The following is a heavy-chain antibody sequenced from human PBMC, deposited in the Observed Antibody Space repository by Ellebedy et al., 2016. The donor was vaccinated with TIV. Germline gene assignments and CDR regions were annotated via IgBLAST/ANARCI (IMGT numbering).Heavy chain of an antibody. J-gene: IGHJ4*02. Sequence: ASVKVSXXPSGYIFIAYRIHWVRQAPGQGLEWMGWVDAGNGNTEYSPKFQGRVTLKRDTSASTVYMELSSLKSEDTALYYCARAYCTSTNCYRLDYWGQGTLVTVSS. CDR2: VDAGNGNT. CDR1: GYIFIAYR. D-gene: IGHD2-2*01. CDR3: ARAYCTSTNCYRLDY. V-gene: IGHV1-3*01.